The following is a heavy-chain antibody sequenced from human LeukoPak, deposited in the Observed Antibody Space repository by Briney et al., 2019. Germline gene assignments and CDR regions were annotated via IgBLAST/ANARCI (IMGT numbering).Heavy chain of an antibody. Sequence: PSETLSLTCTVSGGSIRSYHWSWIRQAPGKGPEWTGHIDCSGTTNYNPSLKSRVTMSVDLSKNHFSLELSSVTAADTAVYLCARLYYDSSGYYYFDYWGQGTLVTVSS. V-gene: IGHV4-59*08. D-gene: IGHD3-22*01. CDR2: IDCSGTT. CDR1: GGSIRSYH. CDR3: ARLYYDSSGYYYFDY. J-gene: IGHJ4*02.